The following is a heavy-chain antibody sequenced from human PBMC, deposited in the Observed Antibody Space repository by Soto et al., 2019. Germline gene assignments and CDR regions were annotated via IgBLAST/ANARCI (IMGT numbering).Heavy chain of an antibody. V-gene: IGHV4-34*01. D-gene: IGHD6-19*01. Sequence: SETLSLTCAVYGGSFSDYYWSWIRQPPGKGLEWIGETNHSGSTDYNPSLKSRVTISVDTSKNQFSLKLNSMTAADTAIYYCARVGGSGWNFDSWGQGILVTVSS. CDR1: GGSFSDYY. CDR2: TNHSGST. CDR3: ARVGGSGWNFDS. J-gene: IGHJ4*02.